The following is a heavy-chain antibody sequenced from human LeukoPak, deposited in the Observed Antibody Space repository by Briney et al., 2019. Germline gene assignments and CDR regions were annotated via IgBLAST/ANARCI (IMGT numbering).Heavy chain of an antibody. Sequence: PGGSLRLSCAASGFTFDDYAMHWVRHAPGKGLEWVSGISWNSGSIGYADSVKGRFTISRDTAKNSLYLQMDSLTTEDTALYFCAKGTYFDILTGYFDYWGQGTLVTVSS. CDR2: ISWNSGSI. D-gene: IGHD3-9*01. CDR1: GFTFDDYA. CDR3: AKGTYFDILTGYFDY. V-gene: IGHV3-9*01. J-gene: IGHJ4*02.